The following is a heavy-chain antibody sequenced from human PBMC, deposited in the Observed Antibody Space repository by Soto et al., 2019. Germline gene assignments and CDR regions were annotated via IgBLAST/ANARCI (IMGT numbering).Heavy chain of an antibody. D-gene: IGHD3-9*01. Sequence: GGSLRLSCAASGFTFSSYGMHWVRQAPGKGLEWVAVIWYDGSNKYYADSVKGRFTISRDNSKNTLYLQMNSLRAEDTAVYYCARGTLDILTGYYDALDYWGQGTLVTVSS. V-gene: IGHV3-33*01. CDR2: IWYDGSNK. J-gene: IGHJ4*02. CDR3: ARGTLDILTGYYDALDY. CDR1: GFTFSSYG.